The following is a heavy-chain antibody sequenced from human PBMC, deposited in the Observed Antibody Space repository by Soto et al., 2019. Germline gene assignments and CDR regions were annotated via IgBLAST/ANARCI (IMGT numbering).Heavy chain of an antibody. CDR1: GYTFTGYY. CDR2: INPNSGGT. D-gene: IGHD6-13*01. Sequence: GXSVKFSCNASGYTFTGYYVHWVRQAPGQGLEWMGWINPNSGGTNYAQKFQGRVTMTRDTSISTAYMELSRLRSDDTAVYYCARGWSIAAAGTGANWFDPWGQGTLVTVSS. CDR3: ARGWSIAAAGTGANWFDP. J-gene: IGHJ5*02. V-gene: IGHV1-2*02.